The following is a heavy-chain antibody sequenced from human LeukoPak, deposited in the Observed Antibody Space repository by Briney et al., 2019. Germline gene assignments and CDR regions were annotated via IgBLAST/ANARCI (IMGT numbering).Heavy chain of an antibody. J-gene: IGHJ4*02. Sequence: GGSLRLSCTASGFPFSDYSMNWVRQAPGKGLEWISYIGNDSGNTKYADSVRGRFTISADSAKNSLYLQMNSLRVEDTAVYYCARDHNYAFDNWGQGTLVSVSS. V-gene: IGHV3-48*04. CDR3: ARDHNYAFDN. D-gene: IGHD1-1*01. CDR1: GFPFSDYS. CDR2: IGNDSGNT.